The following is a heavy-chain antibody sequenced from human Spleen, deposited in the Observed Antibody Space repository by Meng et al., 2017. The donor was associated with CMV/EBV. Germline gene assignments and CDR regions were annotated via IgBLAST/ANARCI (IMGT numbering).Heavy chain of an antibody. D-gene: IGHD6-13*01. J-gene: IGHJ4*02. V-gene: IGHV3-30*02. Sequence: GESLKISCAASGFTFSSHAMHWVRQAPGKGLEWVAFIRYDGIYKSYADSVKGRFTISRDNSKNSLYLQMDSLRAEDTAVYYCAKDRIYSSNWYGYPDYWGQGTLVTVSS. CDR1: GFTFSSHA. CDR3: AKDRIYSSNWYGYPDY. CDR2: IRYDGIYK.